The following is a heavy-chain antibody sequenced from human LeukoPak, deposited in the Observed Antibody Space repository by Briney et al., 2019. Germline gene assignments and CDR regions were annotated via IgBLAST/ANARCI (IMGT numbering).Heavy chain of an antibody. V-gene: IGHV3-7*01. CDR1: GFTFSTYW. D-gene: IGHD1-26*01. Sequence: GGSLRLSCAASGFTFSTYWMAWVRQAPGKGLEWVADIKGDESARHQADSVKGRFTISRDNAKKSVYLQMSSLRGEDTAVYYCARDVGGSLDYWGQGTLVTVSS. J-gene: IGHJ4*02. CDR3: ARDVGGSLDY. CDR2: IKGDESAR.